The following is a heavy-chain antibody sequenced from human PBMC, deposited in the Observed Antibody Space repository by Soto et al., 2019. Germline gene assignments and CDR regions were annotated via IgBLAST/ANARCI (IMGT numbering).Heavy chain of an antibody. V-gene: IGHV1-2*04. CDR3: ARGLRKDSFNFGH. CDR2: ISPNNGDT. Sequence: VPVKGECKGAGCAMTAVYIDWLSQAPGQGLEWMGWISPNNGDTGHAQRFQGWSTITRDTSISTAYMELSRLTSDDTAVYYGARGLRKDSFNFGHWGQVTLGTVSS. D-gene: IGHD2-15*01. CDR1: GCAMTAVY. J-gene: IGHJ4*02.